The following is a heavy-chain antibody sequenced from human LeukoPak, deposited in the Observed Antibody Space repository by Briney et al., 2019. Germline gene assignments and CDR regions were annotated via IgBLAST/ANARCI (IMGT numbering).Heavy chain of an antibody. V-gene: IGHV4-39*01. J-gene: IGHJ4*02. Sequence: SETLSLTCTVSGGSFISGTYYWGWIRQPPGKGLEWIGNIYYTGNSYNNPSLESRVTISLDTPKKQVSLSLSSVTAADTAVYYCARRSTNAVAGTFDYSDYWGQGTLVTVSS. CDR2: IYYTGNS. D-gene: IGHD6-19*01. CDR3: ARRSTNAVAGTFDYSDY. CDR1: GGSFISGTYY.